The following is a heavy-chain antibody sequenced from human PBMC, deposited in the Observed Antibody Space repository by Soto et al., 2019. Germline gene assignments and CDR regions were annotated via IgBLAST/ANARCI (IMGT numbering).Heavy chain of an antibody. Sequence: GGSLRLSCAASGFTFSSYTMHWVRQAPGKGLEWVSSISSGSSLLYYADSVRGRFTISRDNAKNSLYLQMNSLRADDTAVYYCARVPDCSAYYYYFDYWGQGTLVTVSS. CDR2: ISSGSSLL. CDR1: GFTFSSYT. CDR3: ARVPDCSAYYYYFDY. V-gene: IGHV3-21*01. J-gene: IGHJ4*02. D-gene: IGHD3-22*01.